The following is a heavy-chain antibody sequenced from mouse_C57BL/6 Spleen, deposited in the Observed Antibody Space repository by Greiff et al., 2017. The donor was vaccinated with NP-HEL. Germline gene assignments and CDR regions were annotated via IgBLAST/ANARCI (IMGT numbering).Heavy chain of an antibody. CDR2: ISNLAYSI. Sequence: EVQGVESGGGLVQPGGSLKLSCAASGFTFSDYGMAWVRQAPRKGPEWVAFISNLAYSIYYADTVTGRFTISRENAKNTLYLEMSSLRSEDTAMYYCARNWDGYFDVWGTGTTVTVSS. CDR1: GFTFSDYG. D-gene: IGHD4-1*01. J-gene: IGHJ1*03. CDR3: ARNWDGYFDV. V-gene: IGHV5-15*01.